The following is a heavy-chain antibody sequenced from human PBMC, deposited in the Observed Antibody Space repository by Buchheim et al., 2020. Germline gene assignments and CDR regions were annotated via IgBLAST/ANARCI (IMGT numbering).Heavy chain of an antibody. Sequence: QVQLVESGGGVVQPGRSLRLSCAASGFTFSSYGMHWVRQAPGKGLEWVAVIWYDGSNKYYADSVKGRFTISRDNSKNTLYLQMNSLRAEDTAVYYCARWGVAGTPPYYYYGMDVWGQGTT. CDR3: ARWGVAGTPPYYYYGMDV. CDR1: GFTFSSYG. CDR2: IWYDGSNK. J-gene: IGHJ6*02. D-gene: IGHD6-19*01. V-gene: IGHV3-33*01.